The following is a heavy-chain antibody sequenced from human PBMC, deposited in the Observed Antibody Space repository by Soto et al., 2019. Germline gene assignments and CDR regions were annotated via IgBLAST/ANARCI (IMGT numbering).Heavy chain of an antibody. V-gene: IGHV3-21*01. Sequence: EVQLVESGGGLVKPGGSLGLSCAASGFTFSSYSMNWVRQAPGKGLEWVSSISSSSSYIYYADSVKGRFTISRDNAKNSLYLQMNSLRAEDTAVYYCARHVSRGRYYYYYGMDVWGQGTTVTVSS. CDR3: ARHVSRGRYYYYYGMDV. CDR2: ISSSSSYI. CDR1: GFTFSSYS. J-gene: IGHJ6*02. D-gene: IGHD3-16*01.